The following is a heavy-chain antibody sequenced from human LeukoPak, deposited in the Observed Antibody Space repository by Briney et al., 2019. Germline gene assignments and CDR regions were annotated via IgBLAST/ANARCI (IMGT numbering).Heavy chain of an antibody. J-gene: IGHJ4*02. CDR1: GYTFTSYG. Sequence: GASVKVSCNASGYTFTSYGISWVRQAPGQGLEWMGWINPNSGGTNYAQKFQGRVTMTRDTSISTAYMELSRLRSDDTAVYYCARGIYGDYGDYWGQGTLVTVSS. CDR2: INPNSGGT. D-gene: IGHD4-17*01. V-gene: IGHV1-2*02. CDR3: ARGIYGDYGDY.